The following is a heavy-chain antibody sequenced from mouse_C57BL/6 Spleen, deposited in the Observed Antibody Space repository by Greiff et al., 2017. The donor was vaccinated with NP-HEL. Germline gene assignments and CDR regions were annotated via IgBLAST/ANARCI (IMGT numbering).Heavy chain of an antibody. J-gene: IGHJ2*01. Sequence: EVQLQQSGPELVKPGASVKISCKASGYTFTDYYMNWVKQSHGKSLEWIGDINPNNGGTSYNQKFKGKATLTVDKSSSTAYMELRSLTSEDSAVYYCAREYGNYPYFDYWGQGTTLTVSS. CDR3: AREYGNYPYFDY. V-gene: IGHV1-26*01. CDR1: GYTFTDYY. D-gene: IGHD2-10*02. CDR2: INPNNGGT.